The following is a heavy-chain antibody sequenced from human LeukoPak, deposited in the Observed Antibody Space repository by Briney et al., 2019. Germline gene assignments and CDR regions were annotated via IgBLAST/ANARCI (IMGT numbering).Heavy chain of an antibody. V-gene: IGHV3-30-3*01. J-gene: IGHJ6*03. CDR2: ISYDGSNK. Sequence: PGRSLRLSCAASGFTFSSYAMHWVRQAPGKGLEWVAVISYDGSNKYYADSVKGRFTISRDNSKNTLYLQMNSLRAEDTAVYYCARDLGSITIFGVPLNYYMDVWGKGTTVTVSS. D-gene: IGHD3-3*01. CDR1: GFTFSSYA. CDR3: ARDLGSITIFGVPLNYYMDV.